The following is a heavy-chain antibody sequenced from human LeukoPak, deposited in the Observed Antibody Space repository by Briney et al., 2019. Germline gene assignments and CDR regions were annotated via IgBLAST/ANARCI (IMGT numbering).Heavy chain of an antibody. CDR3: ARGRRSRGDYGWFDP. CDR1: GYTFTGYY. V-gene: IGHV1-2*02. D-gene: IGHD4-17*01. Sequence: ASVKVSCKASGYTFTGYYMHWVRQAPGQGLEWMGWINLNSGGTNYAQKFQGRVTMTRDTSISTAYMELSRLRSDDTAVYYCARGRRSRGDYGWFDPWGQGTLVTVSS. CDR2: INLNSGGT. J-gene: IGHJ5*02.